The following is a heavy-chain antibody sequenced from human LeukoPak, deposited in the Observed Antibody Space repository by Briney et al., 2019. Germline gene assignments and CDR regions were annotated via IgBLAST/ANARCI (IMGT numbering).Heavy chain of an antibody. CDR3: ARGLAVAGTGEYYFDY. CDR2: INPTGDT. D-gene: IGHD6-19*01. J-gene: IGHJ4*02. Sequence: GGSLRLSCATSGFTFSSYDMHWVRQDSGKRLEWVSAINPTGDTYYPGSVKGRFTISRENAKNSLYLQMNSLRAGDTAVYYCARGLAVAGTGEYYFDYWGQGTLVTVSS. CDR1: GFTFSSYD. V-gene: IGHV3-13*01.